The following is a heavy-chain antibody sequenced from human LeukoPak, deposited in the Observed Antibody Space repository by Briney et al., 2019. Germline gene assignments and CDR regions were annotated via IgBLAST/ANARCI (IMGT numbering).Heavy chain of an antibody. D-gene: IGHD2-2*01. CDR2: INHSGST. V-gene: IGHV4-34*01. CDR1: GGSFSGYY. J-gene: IGHJ5*02. Sequence: SETLSLTCAVYGGSFSGYYWSWLRQPPGEGLEWIGEINHSGSTNYNPSLKSRVTISVDTSKNQFSLKLSSVTAADTAVYYCARARQYQLLSTWGQGTLVTVSS. CDR3: ARARQYQLLST.